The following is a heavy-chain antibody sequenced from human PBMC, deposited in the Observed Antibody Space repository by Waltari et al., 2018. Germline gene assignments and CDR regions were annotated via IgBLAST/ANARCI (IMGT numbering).Heavy chain of an antibody. Sequence: EVQLVESGGDLVQPGGSLRLSCAASGFSFSDHYMDWVRQAQGKGLEWVGRTRNKAASYTTEYAASVKGRFTISRDDSKNSLFLQMNSLKTDDTAVYYCSRSGNILTGYYDYWGQGTLVTVSS. CDR3: SRSGNILTGYYDY. CDR2: TRNKAASYTT. V-gene: IGHV3-72*01. D-gene: IGHD3-9*01. J-gene: IGHJ4*02. CDR1: GFSFSDHY.